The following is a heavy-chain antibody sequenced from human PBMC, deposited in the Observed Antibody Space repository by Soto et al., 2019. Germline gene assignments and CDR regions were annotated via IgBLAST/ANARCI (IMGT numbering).Heavy chain of an antibody. CDR2: IIPILGIA. V-gene: IGHV1-69*02. CDR3: AGYYCGGDCLHYYWYFDL. J-gene: IGHJ2*01. CDR1: GGTFSSYT. D-gene: IGHD2-21*02. Sequence: QVQLVQSGAEVKKPGSSVKVSCKASGGTFSSYTISWVRQAPGQGLEWMGRIIPILGIANYAQKFQGRVTITADKSTSTAYMELSSLRSEDTAVYYCAGYYCGGDCLHYYWYFDLWGRGTLVTVSS.